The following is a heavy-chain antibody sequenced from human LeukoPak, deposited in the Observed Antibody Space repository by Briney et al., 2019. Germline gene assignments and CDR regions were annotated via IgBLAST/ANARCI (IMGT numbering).Heavy chain of an antibody. J-gene: IGHJ4*02. CDR2: INIGNGNT. Sequence: ASVKVSCKASGYTFINHAIHWVRQAPGQRLEWMGWINIGNGNTKYSQNFQGRITITRDTSATTAYMDLSSLRSEDTAVYYCASDGGRYYDSSGYFTGDYWGQGTLVTVSS. CDR1: GYTFINHA. CDR3: ASDGGRYYDSSGYFTGDY. V-gene: IGHV1-3*04. D-gene: IGHD3-22*01.